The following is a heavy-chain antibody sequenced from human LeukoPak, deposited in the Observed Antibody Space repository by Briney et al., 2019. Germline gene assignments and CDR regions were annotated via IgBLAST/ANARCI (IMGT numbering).Heavy chain of an antibody. CDR2: IYPATGGV. CDR1: GYTFTCYY. CDR3: ARFDPPYYYGSGSYDAY. V-gene: IGHV1-2*02. J-gene: IGHJ4*02. Sequence: GASVKVSCKASGYTFTCYYIHWVRQAPGQGLEWMGCIYPATGGVQFTEKFRARFTMTRDTSIATASMELSGLTSDDTAVYYCARFDPPYYYGSGSYDAYWGQGTLVTVS. D-gene: IGHD3-10*01.